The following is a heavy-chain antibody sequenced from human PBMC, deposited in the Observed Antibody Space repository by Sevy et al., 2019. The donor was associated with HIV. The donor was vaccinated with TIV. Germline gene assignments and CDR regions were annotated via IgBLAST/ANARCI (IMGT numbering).Heavy chain of an antibody. Sequence: GGSLRLSCAVSGFPFSNYWMSWVRQAPGKGLEWVANIKQDESEIYNVDSVKGRFTISRDNAKNSVSLQMNSLGAEDTAVYYCARGPNYGDRTDYFEDWGQGILVTVSS. V-gene: IGHV3-7*01. CDR1: GFPFSNYW. CDR2: IKQDESEI. J-gene: IGHJ4*02. D-gene: IGHD4-17*01. CDR3: ARGPNYGDRTDYFED.